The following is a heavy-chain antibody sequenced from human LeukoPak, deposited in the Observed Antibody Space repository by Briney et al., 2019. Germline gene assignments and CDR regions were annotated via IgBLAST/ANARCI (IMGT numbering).Heavy chain of an antibody. J-gene: IGHJ4*02. CDR3: ATVKGIAAAGTPLSYFDY. Sequence: GGSLRLSCAASGFTFSSYGMHWVRQAPGKGLEWVAFIRYDGSNKYYADSVKGRFTISRDNSKNTLYLQMNSLRSEDTAVYYCATVKGIAAAGTPLSYFDYWGQGTLVTVSS. V-gene: IGHV3-30*02. D-gene: IGHD6-13*01. CDR2: IRYDGSNK. CDR1: GFTFSSYG.